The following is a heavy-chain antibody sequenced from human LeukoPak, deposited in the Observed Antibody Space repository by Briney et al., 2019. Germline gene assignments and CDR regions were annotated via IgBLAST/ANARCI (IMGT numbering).Heavy chain of an antibody. CDR1: GYSFTSYW. CDR3: ARRPGYDSSGYYRDY. V-gene: IGHV5-51*01. Sequence: GESLKISCKGSGYSFTSYWIGWGRQMPGRGLEWMGIIYPGDSDTRYSPSFQGPVTISAAKSISTAYLQWSSLKASDTAMYYCARRPGYDSSGYYRDYWGQGTLVTVSS. D-gene: IGHD3-22*01. J-gene: IGHJ4*02. CDR2: IYPGDSDT.